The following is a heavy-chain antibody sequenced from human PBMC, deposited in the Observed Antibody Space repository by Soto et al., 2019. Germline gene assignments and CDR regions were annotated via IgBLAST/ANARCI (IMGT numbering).Heavy chain of an antibody. CDR1: GGSISSGDYY. CDR2: IYYSGST. Sequence: QVQLQESGPGLVKPSQTLSLTCTVSGGSISSGDYYWSWIRQPPGKGLEWIGYIYYSGSTHYNPSLRSRVTISVDTSKNQFPLALSSVTAADTAVYDCAGVGFGYLLAHGMDVWGQGTTVTVSS. V-gene: IGHV4-30-4*01. D-gene: IGHD3-10*01. J-gene: IGHJ6*02. CDR3: AGVGFGYLLAHGMDV.